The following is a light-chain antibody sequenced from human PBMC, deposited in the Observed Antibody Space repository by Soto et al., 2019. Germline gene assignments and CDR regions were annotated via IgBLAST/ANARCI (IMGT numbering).Light chain of an antibody. CDR3: CSYAGSSTSWV. V-gene: IGLV2-23*01. J-gene: IGLJ3*02. CDR1: SGNAGNYNF. Sequence: QFALTQPASVSGSPGQSITISCTGTSGNAGNYNFVTWYQQHPGKAPKVIIYEDSTRPSGVSNRISGSKSGNTASLTISGLQAEDEADYYCCSYAGSSTSWVFGGGTKLTAL. CDR2: EDS.